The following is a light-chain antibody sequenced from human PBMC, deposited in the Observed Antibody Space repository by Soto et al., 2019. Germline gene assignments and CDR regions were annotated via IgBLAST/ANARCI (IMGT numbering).Light chain of an antibody. CDR1: TSNIGNNY. V-gene: IGLV1-51*01. J-gene: IGLJ1*01. Sequence: QSVLTQPPLVSAAPGQKVTISCSGSTSNIGNNYVSWYQQLPGRAPKLLIYDNNKRPTGIPDRFSGSKSGTSATLGITGLQTGDEADFYCSSYTTRSSYVFGTGTKLTVL. CDR2: DNN. CDR3: SSYTTRSSYV.